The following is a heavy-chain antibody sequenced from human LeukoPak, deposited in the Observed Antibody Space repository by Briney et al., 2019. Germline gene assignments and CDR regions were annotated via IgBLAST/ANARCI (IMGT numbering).Heavy chain of an antibody. CDR3: TRGSSNACDI. D-gene: IGHD3-10*01. J-gene: IGHJ3*02. CDR1: GSTFSNYW. CDR2: IKEDGSDK. Sequence: PGGSLRLSCTASGSTFSNYWMNWVRQAPGKGLQWVGNIKEDGSDKYYVDSVKGRFTISRDNAKNSLYLQMNSLRAEDTAVYYCTRGSSNACDIWGQGTMVAVSS. V-gene: IGHV3-7*05.